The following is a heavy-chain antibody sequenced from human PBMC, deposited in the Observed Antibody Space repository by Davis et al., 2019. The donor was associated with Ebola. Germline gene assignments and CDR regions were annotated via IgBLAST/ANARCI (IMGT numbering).Heavy chain of an antibody. CDR3: VRAVFPEVLDY. CDR2: VSTSARER. D-gene: IGHD3-3*01. J-gene: IGHJ4*02. Sequence: PGGSLRLSCAASGFTFSNYAMYWVRQVPGKGLEWVAVVSTSARERFYADSVKGGFTISRDNSENTLYLQMSSLTVDDTAVYYCVRAVFPEVLDYWGQGTPVTVSS. CDR1: GFTFSNYA. V-gene: IGHV3-30*04.